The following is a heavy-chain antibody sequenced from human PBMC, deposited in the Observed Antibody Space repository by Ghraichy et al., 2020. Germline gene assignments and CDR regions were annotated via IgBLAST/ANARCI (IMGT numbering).Heavy chain of an antibody. Sequence: SETLSLTCTVSGGSISSGSYYWSWIRQPAGKGLEWIGRIYTSGSTNYNPSLKSRVTISVDTSKNQFSLKLSSVTAADTAVYYCARGGRAAAGTDYWGQGTLVTVSS. CDR3: ARGGRAAAGTDY. V-gene: IGHV4-61*02. CDR1: GGSISSGSYY. J-gene: IGHJ4*02. D-gene: IGHD6-13*01. CDR2: IYTSGST.